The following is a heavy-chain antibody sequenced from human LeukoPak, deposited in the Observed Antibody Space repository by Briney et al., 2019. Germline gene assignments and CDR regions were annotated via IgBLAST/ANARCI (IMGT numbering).Heavy chain of an antibody. V-gene: IGHV3-23*01. CDR3: AKDLGGGSSWTGGHFDY. J-gene: IGHJ4*02. Sequence: GGSLRLSCAASGFTFSNYAMNWVRQAPGKGLEWVSVIDGSAGGGSTYYADSVKGRFTISRDNSKNTIYLLMNSLRDEDAAVYYCAKDLGGGSSWTGGHFDYWGQGTLVAVSS. D-gene: IGHD6-13*01. CDR2: IDGSAGGGST. CDR1: GFTFSNYA.